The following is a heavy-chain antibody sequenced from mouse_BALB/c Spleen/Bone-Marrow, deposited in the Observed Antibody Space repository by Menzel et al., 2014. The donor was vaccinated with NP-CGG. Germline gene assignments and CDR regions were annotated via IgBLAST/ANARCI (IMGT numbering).Heavy chain of an antibody. V-gene: IGHV1S81*02. J-gene: IGHJ4*01. D-gene: IGHD2-10*01. Sequence: QVQLQQSGAELVEPGASVKLSCKASGYTFTSYYLYWVKQRPGQGLEWIGEINPSNGGTNFNERFKSKASLTVDKSSSXAYMQLNSLTSEDSAVYYCTRRSLLSDYYSMDYWGQGTSVTVSS. CDR2: INPSNGGT. CDR3: TRRSLLSDYYSMDY. CDR1: GYTFTSYY.